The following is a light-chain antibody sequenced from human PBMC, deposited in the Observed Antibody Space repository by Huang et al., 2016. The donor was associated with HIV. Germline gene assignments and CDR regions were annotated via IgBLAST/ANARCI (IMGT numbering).Light chain of an antibody. V-gene: IGKV3-11*01. Sequence: ETVLTQSPVTLSLSPGERATLSCRASQSVSSYVAWYQQKPGQAPRLLIYDASNRATGSPAMFSASGSGIDFSLTISSLEPEDFAVYYCQQRSNWITFGQGTRLEIK. CDR3: QQRSNWIT. CDR1: QSVSSY. CDR2: DAS. J-gene: IGKJ5*01.